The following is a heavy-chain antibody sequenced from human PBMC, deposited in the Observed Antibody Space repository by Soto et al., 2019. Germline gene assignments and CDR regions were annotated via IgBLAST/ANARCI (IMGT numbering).Heavy chain of an antibody. J-gene: IGHJ4*02. D-gene: IGHD2-8*02. CDR3: AKDTRSASGGYFDI. Sequence: PGGSLRLSCAASGFTFSSYAMSWVRRAPGKGLEWVSGIRGSGTSTDYADSVKGRFTISRDNSKNTVYLQMSSLRAEDTAVYYCAKDTRSASGGYFDIWGQGT. CDR1: GFTFSSYA. CDR2: IRGSGTST. V-gene: IGHV3-23*01.